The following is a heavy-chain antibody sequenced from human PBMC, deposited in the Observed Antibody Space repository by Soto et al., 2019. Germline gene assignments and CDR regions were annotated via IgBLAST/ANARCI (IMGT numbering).Heavy chain of an antibody. V-gene: IGHV1-69*13. CDR3: ARGKYYDPRSYYTSYYYYGMDV. CDR1: AGTFSSYA. Sequence: SVKVSCKASAGTFSSYAISWVRQAPGLGLGWMGGIIPIFGTANYAQRFQGRVTITAEESTSTVYMELNSLTSDDTAVYYCARGKYYDPRSYYTSYYYYGMDVWGQGTTVTVSS. D-gene: IGHD3-22*01. CDR2: IIPIFGTA. J-gene: IGHJ6*02.